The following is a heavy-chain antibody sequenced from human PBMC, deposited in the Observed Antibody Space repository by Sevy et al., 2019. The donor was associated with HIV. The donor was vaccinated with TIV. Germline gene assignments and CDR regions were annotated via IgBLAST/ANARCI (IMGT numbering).Heavy chain of an antibody. Sequence: GGSLRLSCVASGFTFSNYGMNWIRQAPGKGLEWISFISSSSVDIYYADSVKGRFTISRDNVGNSLYLQMNSLSAEDTALYYCARVIWGSYHYEDLWGQGTLVTVSS. J-gene: IGHJ5*02. CDR1: GFTFSNYG. D-gene: IGHD3-16*02. V-gene: IGHV3-48*01. CDR3: ARVIWGSYHYEDL. CDR2: ISSSSVDI.